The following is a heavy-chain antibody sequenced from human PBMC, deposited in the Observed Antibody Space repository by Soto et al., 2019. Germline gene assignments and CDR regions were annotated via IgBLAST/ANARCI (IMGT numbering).Heavy chain of an antibody. CDR2: INLNNGVT. CDR1: GYSFTGYY. J-gene: IGHJ4*02. Sequence: GASVKVSCKASGYSFTGYYMHWVRQAPGQGLEWMGWINLNNGVTLYAEKFQGRVTMTRDTSISTAYMELTRLRSDDTAVYYCARVAAAGTGFDYWGQGTLVTVSS. D-gene: IGHD6-13*01. CDR3: ARVAAAGTGFDY. V-gene: IGHV1-2*02.